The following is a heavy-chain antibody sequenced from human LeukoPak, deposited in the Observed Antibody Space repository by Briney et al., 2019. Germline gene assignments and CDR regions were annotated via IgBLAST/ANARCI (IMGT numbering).Heavy chain of an antibody. CDR2: IYYSGST. Sequence: KPSETLSLTCTVSGGSISSYYWSWIRQPPGKGLERIGYIYYSGSTNYNPSLKSRVTISVDTSKNQFSLKLSSVTAADTAVYYCARGRGYSYGYDYYYGMDVWGQGTTVTVSS. CDR1: GGSISSYY. CDR3: ARGRGYSYGYDYYYGMDV. J-gene: IGHJ6*02. V-gene: IGHV4-59*01. D-gene: IGHD5-18*01.